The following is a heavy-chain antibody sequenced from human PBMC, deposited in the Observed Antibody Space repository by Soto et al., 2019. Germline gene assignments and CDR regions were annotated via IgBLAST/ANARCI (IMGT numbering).Heavy chain of an antibody. CDR3: AMDYYGSGSPYYMDV. V-gene: IGHV3-23*01. J-gene: IGHJ6*03. Sequence: GGSLRLSCAASGFTFSSYAMSWVRQAPGKGLEWVSAISGSGGSTYYADSVKGRFTISRDNSKNTLYLQMNSLRAEDTAVYYCAMDYYGSGSPYYMDVWGKGTTVTVSS. CDR1: GFTFSSYA. D-gene: IGHD3-10*01. CDR2: ISGSGGST.